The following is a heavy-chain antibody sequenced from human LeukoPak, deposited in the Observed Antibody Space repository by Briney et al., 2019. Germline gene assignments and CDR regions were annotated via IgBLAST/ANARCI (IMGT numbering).Heavy chain of an antibody. Sequence: PSETLSLTCSVSGGSISRYSWSWIRQPPGEGLEWIGYIYYSGSTNYNPSLKSRVTISVDTSKNQFSLKLSSVTAADTAVYYCARRGGSSSWNPIDYWGQGTLVTVSS. CDR2: IYYSGST. V-gene: IGHV4-59*01. D-gene: IGHD6-13*01. J-gene: IGHJ4*02. CDR1: GGSISRYS. CDR3: ARRGGSSSWNPIDY.